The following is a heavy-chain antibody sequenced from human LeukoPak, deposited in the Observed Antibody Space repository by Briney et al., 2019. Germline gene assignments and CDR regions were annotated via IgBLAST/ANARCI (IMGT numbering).Heavy chain of an antibody. D-gene: IGHD3-9*01. CDR2: IKSKTDGGTT. Sequence: PGGSLRLSCAASGFIFSNAWMNWVRQAPGKGLEWVGRIKSKTDGGTTDYAAPVKGRFIISRDDPKNTLYLQMNSLKTEDTALYYCTTVYLTGEGNDYWGQGTLVTVSS. CDR1: GFIFSNAW. V-gene: IGHV3-15*07. J-gene: IGHJ4*02. CDR3: TTVYLTGEGNDY.